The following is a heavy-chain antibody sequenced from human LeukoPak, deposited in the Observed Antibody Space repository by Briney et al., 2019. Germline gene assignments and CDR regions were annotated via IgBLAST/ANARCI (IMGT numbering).Heavy chain of an antibody. J-gene: IGHJ3*02. CDR1: GFTFSDNY. D-gene: IGHD3-22*01. Sequence: PGGSLRLSCAASGFTFSDNYMSWIRQAPGKGLEWVSYISSSGSIYYADSVKGRFTISRDNAKNSLYLQMNSLRAEDTAVYYCARDWRDSSGKFPNDAFDIWGQGTMVTVSS. V-gene: IGHV3-11*04. CDR2: ISSSGSI. CDR3: ARDWRDSSGKFPNDAFDI.